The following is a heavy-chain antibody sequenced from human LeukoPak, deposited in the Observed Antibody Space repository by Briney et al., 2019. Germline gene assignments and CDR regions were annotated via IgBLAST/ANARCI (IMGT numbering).Heavy chain of an antibody. CDR1: GFTFNSYV. J-gene: IGHJ4*02. Sequence: GGSLRLSCAASGFTFNSYVMSWVRQAPGKGLEWVSYISSSSTYTKFADSVKGRFTISRDNAKNSLYLQMNSLRAEDTAVYYCARGSLSSSWPFDYWGQGTLVTVSS. CDR2: ISSSSTYT. CDR3: ARGSLSSSWPFDY. D-gene: IGHD6-13*01. V-gene: IGHV3-21*05.